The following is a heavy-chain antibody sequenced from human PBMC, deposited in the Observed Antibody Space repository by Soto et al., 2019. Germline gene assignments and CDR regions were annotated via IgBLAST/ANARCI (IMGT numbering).Heavy chain of an antibody. V-gene: IGHV3-23*01. CDR1: GFTFSSFA. CDR2: INKSGGST. J-gene: IGHJ4*02. CDR3: AKDPPTTGTTFDY. D-gene: IGHD1-1*01. Sequence: GSLRLSCAASGFTFSSFAMSWVRQAPGKGLEWVSTINKSGGSTYYADSVKGRFTISRDNSKNMLFLQINGLRAEDTAVYYCAKDPPTTGTTFDYWGRGTLVTVSS.